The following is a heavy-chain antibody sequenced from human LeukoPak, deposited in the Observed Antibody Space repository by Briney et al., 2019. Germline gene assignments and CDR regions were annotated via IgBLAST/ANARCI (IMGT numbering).Heavy chain of an antibody. Sequence: GGTLRLSCAASGFTFNRYGMSWVRQAPGKGLEWVSGISASGANRYYADSVKGRFTISRDNSRDTLSVQINSLRAEDTAVYYCAKLQSVVIPAAMLGFDYWGQGILVTVSS. J-gene: IGHJ4*02. CDR3: AKLQSVVIPAAMLGFDY. CDR2: ISASGANR. D-gene: IGHD2-2*01. V-gene: IGHV3-23*01. CDR1: GFTFNRYG.